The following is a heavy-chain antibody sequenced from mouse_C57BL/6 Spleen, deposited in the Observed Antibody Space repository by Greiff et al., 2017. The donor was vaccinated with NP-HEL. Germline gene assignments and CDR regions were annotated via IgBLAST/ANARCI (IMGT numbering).Heavy chain of an antibody. D-gene: IGHD4-1*01. Sequence: VHVKQSGPELVKPGASVKISCKASGYSFTDYNMNWVKQSNGKSLEWIGVINPNYGTTSYNQKFKGKATLTVDQSSSTAYMQLNSLTSEDSAVYYCARGGWDEGNYFDYWGQGTTLTVSS. J-gene: IGHJ2*01. CDR3: ARGGWDEGNYFDY. CDR2: INPNYGTT. CDR1: GYSFTDYN. V-gene: IGHV1-39*01.